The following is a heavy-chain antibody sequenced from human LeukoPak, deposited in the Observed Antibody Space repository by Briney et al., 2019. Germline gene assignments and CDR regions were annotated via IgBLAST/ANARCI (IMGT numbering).Heavy chain of an antibody. Sequence: GGSLRLSCAASGFTFSSHGMHWVRQAPGKGLEWVAVIWYDGSNKYYADSVKGRFTISRDNSKNTLYLQLNSLRAEDTALYYCARDRWVEVAATRVYYFYGMDVWGQGTTVTVSS. CDR2: IWYDGSNK. D-gene: IGHD2-15*01. CDR3: ARDRWVEVAATRVYYFYGMDV. V-gene: IGHV3-33*01. J-gene: IGHJ6*02. CDR1: GFTFSSHG.